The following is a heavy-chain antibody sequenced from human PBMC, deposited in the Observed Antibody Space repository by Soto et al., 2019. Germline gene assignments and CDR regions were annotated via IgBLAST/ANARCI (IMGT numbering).Heavy chain of an antibody. J-gene: IGHJ6*02. CDR2: MYNTGST. CDR3: ARDLWGYCGTDCYPLDV. D-gene: IGHD2-21*02. Sequence: SETLSLTCTVSGGPISSYYWSWIRQPPGKGLEWIGYMYNTGSTVYNPSFKSRVTISVDTSKNQFSLKLNSVTAADTAVYYCARDLWGYCGTDCYPLDVWGQGTTVTVSS. V-gene: IGHV4-59*01. CDR1: GGPISSYY.